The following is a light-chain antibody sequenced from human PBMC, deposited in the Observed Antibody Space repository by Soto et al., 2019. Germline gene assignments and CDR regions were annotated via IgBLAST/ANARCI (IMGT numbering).Light chain of an antibody. Sequence: EIVLTQSPGTLSLSPGERATLSCRASQSVSSSYLAWYQQKPGQAPSLLIYGASSRATGVPARFSGSGSGTDFTLTISRLEPEDFAVYYCQQYGSSGYTFGQGTKLEIK. CDR2: GAS. V-gene: IGKV3-20*01. CDR3: QQYGSSGYT. CDR1: QSVSSSY. J-gene: IGKJ2*01.